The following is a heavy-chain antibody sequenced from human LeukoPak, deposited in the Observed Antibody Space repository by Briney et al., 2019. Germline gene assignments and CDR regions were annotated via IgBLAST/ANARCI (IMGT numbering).Heavy chain of an antibody. CDR2: IYHSGST. CDR1: GYLISSGYY. V-gene: IGHV4-38-2*01. D-gene: IGHD1/OR15-1a*01. Sequence: SETLSLTCAVSGYLISSGYYWGWIRQPPGKGLEWIGSIYHSGSTYYNPSLKSRVTISVDTSKNQFSLKLSSVTAADTAMYYCARQRGNSAGPFDYWGQGTLVTVSS. CDR3: ARQRGNSAGPFDY. J-gene: IGHJ4*02.